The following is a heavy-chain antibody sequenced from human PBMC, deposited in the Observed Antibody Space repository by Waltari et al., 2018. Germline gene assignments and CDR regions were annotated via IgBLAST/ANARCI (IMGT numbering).Heavy chain of an antibody. J-gene: IGHJ6*03. V-gene: IGHV4-59*11. CDR2: IYYSGST. CDR3: ARRAPLFTRAGYYYYMDV. Sequence: QVQLQESGPGLVKPSETLSLTCTVSGGSISSHYWSWIRQPPGQGLEWIGYIYYSGSTNYNPSLKSRVTISVDTSKNQFSLKLSSVTAADTAVYYCARRAPLFTRAGYYYYMDVWGKGTTVTVSS. D-gene: IGHD3-10*01. CDR1: GGSISSHY.